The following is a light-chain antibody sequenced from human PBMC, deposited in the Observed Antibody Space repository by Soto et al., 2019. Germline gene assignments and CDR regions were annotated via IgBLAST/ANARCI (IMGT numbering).Light chain of an antibody. CDR2: ATS. CDR1: QSVSSGY. CDR3: WQYGSSPPIT. V-gene: IGKV3-20*01. J-gene: IGKJ5*01. Sequence: IVLTQAHGALSLSPGERATLSCRARQSVSSGYLAWYQQKPGQAPRLLIFATSRRATCIPDRFSGSGSGTDVHLTISRLEPEDVAVGYWWQYGSSPPITFGQGTRLEIK.